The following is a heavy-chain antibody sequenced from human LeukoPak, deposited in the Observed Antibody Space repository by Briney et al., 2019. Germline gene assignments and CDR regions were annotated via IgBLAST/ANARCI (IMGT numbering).Heavy chain of an antibody. V-gene: IGHV3-74*03. Sequence: GGSLRLSCAASGFTFSSYWMHWVRQAPGKGLVWVSRINSDGSSITYADSVKGRFTISRDNAKNTLYLQMNSLRVEDTAVYYCAREGRVSGYDFDCWGQGTLVTVSS. D-gene: IGHD5-12*01. CDR1: GFTFSSYW. J-gene: IGHJ4*02. CDR2: INSDGSSI. CDR3: AREGRVSGYDFDC.